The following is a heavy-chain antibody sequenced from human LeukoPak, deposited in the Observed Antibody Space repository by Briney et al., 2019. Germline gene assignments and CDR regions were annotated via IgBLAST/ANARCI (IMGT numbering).Heavy chain of an antibody. CDR1: GGSLSSYY. CDR3: ASPSSSWSINV. D-gene: IGHD6-13*01. Sequence: SETLSLTCTVSGGSLSSYYCSWIRQPPGKGLEWIGYIYYSGSTNYNPSLKSRVTISVDTSKNQFSLKLSSVTAADTAVYYCASPSSSWSINVCGKGTTVTVSS. CDR2: IYYSGST. V-gene: IGHV4-59*08. J-gene: IGHJ6*04.